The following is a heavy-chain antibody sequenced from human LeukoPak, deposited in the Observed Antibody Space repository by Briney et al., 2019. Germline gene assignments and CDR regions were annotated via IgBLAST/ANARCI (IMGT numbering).Heavy chain of an antibody. CDR1: GLTLTDAW. J-gene: IGHJ4*02. D-gene: IGHD5-24*01. Sequence: GGSLRLSCAASGLTLTDAWMSWVRQAPGEGLEWVGRISAGGRTDYAAPVKGRFTISRDDSKTTLYLQMNSLKTEDTAGYYCVTAPTTTWLTYFDSWGQGTLVTVSS. CDR3: VTAPTTTWLTYFDS. CDR2: ISAGGRT. V-gene: IGHV3-15*01.